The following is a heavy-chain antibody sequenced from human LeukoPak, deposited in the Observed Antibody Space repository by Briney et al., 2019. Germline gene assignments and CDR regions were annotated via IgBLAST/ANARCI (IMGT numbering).Heavy chain of an antibody. CDR1: GFTFSSYG. J-gene: IGHJ4*02. CDR3: AKGHLGDTYYYDSSGYRRFDY. V-gene: IGHV3-30*18. Sequence: GWSLRLSCAASGFTFSSYGMHWVRQAPGKGLEWVAVISYDGSNKYYADSVKGRFTISRDNSKNTLYLQMNSLRAEDTAVYYCAKGHLGDTYYYDSSGYRRFDYWGQGTLVTVSS. D-gene: IGHD3-22*01. CDR2: ISYDGSNK.